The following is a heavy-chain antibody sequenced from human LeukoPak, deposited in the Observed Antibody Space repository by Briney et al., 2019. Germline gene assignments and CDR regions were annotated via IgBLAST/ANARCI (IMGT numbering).Heavy chain of an antibody. CDR3: ASPPGTSVTPPGGS. V-gene: IGHV3-74*01. J-gene: IGHJ5*02. Sequence: GGSLRLSCVASGFTFTNYWMHWVRQAPGKGLVWVSRINTDGSTTSYADSVKGRFTISRDNAKNTLYLQMISLRAEGTAVYYCASPPGTSVTPPGGSWGQGTLVTVSS. D-gene: IGHD4-23*01. CDR2: INTDGSTT. CDR1: GFTFTNYW.